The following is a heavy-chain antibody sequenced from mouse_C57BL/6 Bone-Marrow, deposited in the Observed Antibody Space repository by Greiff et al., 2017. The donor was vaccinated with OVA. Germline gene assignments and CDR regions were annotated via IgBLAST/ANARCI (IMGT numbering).Heavy chain of an antibody. CDR2: INSDGSST. CDR1: GFTFSDYY. V-gene: IGHV5-16*01. J-gene: IGHJ4*01. CDR3: AREEGNSYAMDY. Sequence: EVKLVESEGGLVQPGSSMKLSCTASGFTFSDYYMAWVRQVPEKGLEWVANINSDGSSTYYMDSLKGRFIISRDNAKNILYLQMSSLKSEDTATYDCAREEGNSYAMDYWGQGTSVTVAS. D-gene: IGHD2-1*01.